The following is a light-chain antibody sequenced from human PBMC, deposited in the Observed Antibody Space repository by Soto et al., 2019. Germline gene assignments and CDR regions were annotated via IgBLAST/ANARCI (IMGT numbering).Light chain of an antibody. V-gene: IGKV1-39*01. CDR2: AAS. CDR1: QSISSY. J-gene: IGKJ5*01. CDR3: QQHYSTPLT. Sequence: DIQMTQSPSSLSASVGDRVTITCRASQSISSYLNWYQQKPGKAPKLLIYAASSLQSGVPSSFSGRGPGTDFTLTISSPQPEDFATYYCQQHYSTPLTFGQGTRLE.